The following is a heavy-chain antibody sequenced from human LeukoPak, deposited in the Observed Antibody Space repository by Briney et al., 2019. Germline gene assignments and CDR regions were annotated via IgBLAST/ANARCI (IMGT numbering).Heavy chain of an antibody. Sequence: SETLSLTCTVSGGSISSYFWSWIRQPPGKALEFLGYVYYTGSTDYSPSLKSRLTISADTAKNQFSLKLRSVTAADTAVYYCASHRRSHGAEYWGQGTLVTVSS. CDR2: VYYTGST. J-gene: IGHJ4*02. V-gene: IGHV4-59*01. CDR1: GGSISSYF. D-gene: IGHD5-18*01. CDR3: ASHRRSHGAEY.